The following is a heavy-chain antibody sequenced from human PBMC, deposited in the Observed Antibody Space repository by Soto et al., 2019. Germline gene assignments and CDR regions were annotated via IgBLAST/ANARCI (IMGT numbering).Heavy chain of an antibody. CDR3: ARRVIGSSRAFDI. J-gene: IGHJ3*02. V-gene: IGHV3-23*01. CDR1: GFAFSSPP. Sequence: GGSLRLSCAASGFAFSSPPMCSFRQAPEKGLEGVAGISDGGDLTYNADSVRGRFTISRDNSRNTLYLQMNRLRAEDTAVYYCARRVIGSSRAFDIWGQGTMVTVSS. CDR2: ISDGGDLT. D-gene: IGHD3-10*01.